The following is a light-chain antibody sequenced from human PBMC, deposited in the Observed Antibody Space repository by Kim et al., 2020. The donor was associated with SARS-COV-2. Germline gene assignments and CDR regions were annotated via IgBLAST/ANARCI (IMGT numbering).Light chain of an antibody. Sequence: GQSITISCTGTSNDIGAFDYVSWYRQHPGKAPQLIIFDVTKLPSGISSRFSGSKSDTTASLTISGLQGDDEADYYCCSFTSGNTYVFGSGTKVTVL. V-gene: IGLV2-14*03. J-gene: IGLJ1*01. CDR1: SNDIGAFDY. CDR3: CSFTSGNTYV. CDR2: DVT.